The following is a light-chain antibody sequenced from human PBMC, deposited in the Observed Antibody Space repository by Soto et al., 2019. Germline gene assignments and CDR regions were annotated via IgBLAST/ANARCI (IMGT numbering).Light chain of an antibody. V-gene: IGLV2-14*03. CDR2: DLS. J-gene: IGLJ2*01. CDR1: SSDVGGYNY. CDR3: SSYTSSSTVV. Sequence: HSALTQPASVSGSPGQSITVSCTGTSSDVGGYNYVSWYQHNPGKAPKLIIYDLSNRPAGVSNRFSGSKSGNTASLTISGLQDDDEADNYCSSYTSSSTVVFGGGTKMTVL.